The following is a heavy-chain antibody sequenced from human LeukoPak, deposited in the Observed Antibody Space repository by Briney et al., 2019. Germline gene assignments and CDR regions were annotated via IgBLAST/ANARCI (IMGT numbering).Heavy chain of an antibody. J-gene: IGHJ4*02. Sequence: SETLSLTCTVSGDSISGYYWSWIRQPAGKGLEWIGRMHTSGSTIYNPSLKSRVTMSLDASKNQFSLKLSSVTAADTAVYYCARGDRWRWLQLGYFDYWGQGTLVTVSS. D-gene: IGHD5-24*01. CDR1: GDSISGYY. CDR2: MHTSGST. V-gene: IGHV4-4*07. CDR3: ARGDRWRWLQLGYFDY.